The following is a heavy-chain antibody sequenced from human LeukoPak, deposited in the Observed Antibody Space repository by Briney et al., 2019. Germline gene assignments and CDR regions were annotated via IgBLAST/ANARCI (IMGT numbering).Heavy chain of an antibody. J-gene: IGHJ6*02. V-gene: IGHV3-23*01. CDR1: GFTFNSYA. D-gene: IGHD6-13*01. Sequence: GGSLRLSCAASGFTFNSYAMSWVRQAPGKGLEWVSAISASGGTTYYADSVKGRFTISRDNSKSTLYLQMNSLRAEDTAVYYCAKSISSPPYYYGMDVWGQGTTVTVSS. CDR3: AKSISSPPYYYGMDV. CDR2: ISASGGTT.